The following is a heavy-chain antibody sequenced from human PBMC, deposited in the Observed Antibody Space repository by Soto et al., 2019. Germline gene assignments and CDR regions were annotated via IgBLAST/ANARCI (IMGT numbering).Heavy chain of an antibody. V-gene: IGHV1-3*01. J-gene: IGHJ4*02. D-gene: IGHD1-26*01. CDR2: INAGNGKT. CDR1: GYTFTYYT. CDR3: ARDDSGFSGSHYIDYFNY. Sequence: ASVKVSCKASGYTFTYYTVHWVRQAPGQRPEWMGCINAGNGKTKYSPRIQDRVNITRDTSAGTFYMQLSSLTSEDTAVYYCARDDSGFSGSHYIDYFNYWGQGALVTVSS.